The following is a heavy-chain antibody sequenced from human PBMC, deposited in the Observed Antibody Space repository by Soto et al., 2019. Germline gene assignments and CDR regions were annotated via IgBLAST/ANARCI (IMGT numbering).Heavy chain of an antibody. CDR2: IKQDGSEK. Sequence: GSLRLSCAASGFTFSSYWMSWVRQAPGKGLEWVANIKQDGSEKYYVDSVKGRFTISRDNAKNSLYLQMNSLRAEDTAVYYCASYGSGDIHYYYYYGMDVWGQGTTVTVSS. CDR3: ASYGSGDIHYYYYYGMDV. CDR1: GFTFSSYW. D-gene: IGHD3-10*01. J-gene: IGHJ6*02. V-gene: IGHV3-7*05.